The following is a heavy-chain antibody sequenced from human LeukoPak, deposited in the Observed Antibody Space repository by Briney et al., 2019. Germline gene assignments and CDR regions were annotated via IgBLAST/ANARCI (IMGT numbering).Heavy chain of an antibody. CDR1: GYTFSDYY. D-gene: IGHD3-9*01. V-gene: IGHV1-18*04. CDR3: ARDRRNVLRYFDWLYDY. CDR2: ISAYNGNT. Sequence: ASVKVSCKASGYTFSDYYIHWVRQAPGQGLEWMGWISAYNGNTNYAQKLQGRVTMTTDTSTSTAYMELRSLRSDDTAVYYCARDRRNVLRYFDWLYDYWGQGTLVTVSS. J-gene: IGHJ4*02.